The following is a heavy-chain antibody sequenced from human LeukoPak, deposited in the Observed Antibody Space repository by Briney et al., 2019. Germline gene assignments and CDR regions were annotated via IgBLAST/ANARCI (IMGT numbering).Heavy chain of an antibody. D-gene: IGHD6-13*01. Sequence: AGGSLRLSCAASGFTFDDYAMHWVRQAPGKGLEWVSGISWNSGSIGYADSVKGRFTISRDNDKNSLYLQMNSLRAEDTALYYCAKYLDSSSWYYFDYWGQGTLVTVSS. V-gene: IGHV3-9*01. CDR1: GFTFDDYA. CDR2: ISWNSGSI. CDR3: AKYLDSSSWYYFDY. J-gene: IGHJ4*02.